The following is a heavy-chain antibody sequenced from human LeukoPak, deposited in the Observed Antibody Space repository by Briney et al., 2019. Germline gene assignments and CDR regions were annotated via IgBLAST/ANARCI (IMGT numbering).Heavy chain of an antibody. Sequence: SETLSLTCTVSGGSISSGGYYWSWIRQHPGKGLEWIGYIYYSGSTYYNPSLKSRITISVDTSKNQFSLKLSSVTAADTAVYYCASTKNFPSPFDYWGQGTLVTVSS. D-gene: IGHD2/OR15-2a*01. CDR1: GGSISSGGYY. CDR2: IYYSGST. V-gene: IGHV4-31*03. J-gene: IGHJ4*02. CDR3: ASTKNFPSPFDY.